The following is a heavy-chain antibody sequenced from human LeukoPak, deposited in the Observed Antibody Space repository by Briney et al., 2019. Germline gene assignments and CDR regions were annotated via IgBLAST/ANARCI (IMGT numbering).Heavy chain of an antibody. J-gene: IGHJ2*01. CDR1: GDSISSHY. D-gene: IGHD6-13*01. V-gene: IGHV4-59*08. CDR3: TAASGSYWYFDL. CDR2: IYYSGST. Sequence: SETLSLTCTVSGDSISSHYWTWIRQPPGKGLEWIGYIYYSGSTNYNPSLKSRLTISVDTSKSQFSLRLSSVTAADTAVYYCTAASGSYWYFDLWGRGTLVTVSS.